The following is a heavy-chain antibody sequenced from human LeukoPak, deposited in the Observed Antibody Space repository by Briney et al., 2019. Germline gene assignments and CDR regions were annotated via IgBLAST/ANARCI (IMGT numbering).Heavy chain of an antibody. V-gene: IGHV1-46*01. CDR3: ARTAGRTFDY. J-gene: IGHJ4*02. D-gene: IGHD6-6*01. CDR2: INPSGGST. Sequence: ASVKVSCKASGYAFTNYFMHWVRQAPGQGLEWMGIINPSGGSTSYAQKFQGRVTMTRDTSTSTVYMELSSLRSEDTAVYYCARTAGRTFDYWGQGTLVTVSS. CDR1: GYAFTNYF.